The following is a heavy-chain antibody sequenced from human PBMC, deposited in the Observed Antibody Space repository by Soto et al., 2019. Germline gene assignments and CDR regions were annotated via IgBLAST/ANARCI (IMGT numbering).Heavy chain of an antibody. CDR3: ARDEAYKWNDGGWFDR. D-gene: IGHD1-1*01. V-gene: IGHV1-18*01. CDR2: ISAYNGNT. CDR1: GYTFTSYG. J-gene: IGHJ5*02. Sequence: QVQLVQSGAEVKKPGASVKVPCKASGYTFTSYGISWVRQASGQGLEWMGWISAYNGNTKYAQKLQGRVTMTTDTSTSTANMELRSLRSDDTAVYYCARDEAYKWNDGGWFDRGGEGTLVTVSS.